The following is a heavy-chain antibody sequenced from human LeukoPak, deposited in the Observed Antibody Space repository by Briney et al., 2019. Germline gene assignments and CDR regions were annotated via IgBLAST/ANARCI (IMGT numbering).Heavy chain of an antibody. D-gene: IGHD3-10*01. V-gene: IGHV3-33*08. CDR2: IWYDGSNK. J-gene: IGHJ3*02. CDR1: GFTFSSYA. CDR3: ARPPMVRGVIITGDDVFDI. Sequence: GGSLRLSCAASGFTFSSYAMSWVRQAPGKGLEWVAVIWYDGSNKYYADSVKGRFTISRDNSKNTLYLQMNSLKAEDTAVYYCARPPMVRGVIITGDDVFDIWGQGTMVTVSS.